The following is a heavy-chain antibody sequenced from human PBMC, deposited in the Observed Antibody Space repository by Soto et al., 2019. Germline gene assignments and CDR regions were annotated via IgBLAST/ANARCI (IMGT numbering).Heavy chain of an antibody. J-gene: IGHJ4*01. Sequence: PGESLKISCKGSGYIFTNYWISWVRQMPGKGLEWMGIIYPGDSDTRYSPSFQGHVTISADKSISTAYLQWSSLKASDTAMYYCASLSNIFDFDVWGHGTMVTVSS. CDR1: GYIFTNYW. D-gene: IGHD2-21*01. CDR3: ASLSNIFDFDV. V-gene: IGHV5-51*01. CDR2: IYPGDSDT.